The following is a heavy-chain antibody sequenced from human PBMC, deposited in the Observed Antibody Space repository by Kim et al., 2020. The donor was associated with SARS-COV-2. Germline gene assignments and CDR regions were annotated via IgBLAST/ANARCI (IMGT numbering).Heavy chain of an antibody. CDR2: ITAYNANT. D-gene: IGHD1-26*01. J-gene: IGHJ4*02. Sequence: ASVKVSCKASNYTFTSYGLSWVQQAPGQGLEWMGWITAYNANTKYAQKVQGRVTMTTDTSTSTAYMELRSLRSDDTAVYYCARAGMGNTLDNWGQGTLVT. CDR3: ARAGMGNTLDN. CDR1: NYTFTSYG. V-gene: IGHV1-18*01.